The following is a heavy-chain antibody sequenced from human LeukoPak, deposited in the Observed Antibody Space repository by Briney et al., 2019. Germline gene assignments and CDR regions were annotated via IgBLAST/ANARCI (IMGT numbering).Heavy chain of an antibody. CDR2: IYYYSYSGTT. D-gene: IGHD2-2*01. CDR1: GDSISSSSYN. V-gene: IGHV4-39*01. J-gene: IGHJ4*02. Sequence: PSETLSLTCTISGDSISSSSYNWGWIRQPPGKGLEYIGGIYYYSYSGTTYYNPSLKSRVTISVDTSKNQFSLKLTSVTAADTAVYYCARHLNFYCSGTSCPFDYWGQGTLVTVSS. CDR3: ARHLNFYCSGTSCPFDY.